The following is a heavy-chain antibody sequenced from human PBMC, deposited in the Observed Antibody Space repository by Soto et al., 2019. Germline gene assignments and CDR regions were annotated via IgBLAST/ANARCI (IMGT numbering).Heavy chain of an antibody. CDR3: ARVSYYYDSSGSNWFDP. Sequence: SETLSLTCAVSGGSISSGGYSWSWIRQPPGKGLEWIGYIYHSGSTYYNPSLKSRVTISVDRSKNQFSLKLSSVTAADTAVYYCARVSYYYDSSGSNWFDPWGLGTLVTVSS. D-gene: IGHD3-22*01. V-gene: IGHV4-30-2*01. CDR1: GGSISSGGYS. J-gene: IGHJ5*02. CDR2: IYHSGST.